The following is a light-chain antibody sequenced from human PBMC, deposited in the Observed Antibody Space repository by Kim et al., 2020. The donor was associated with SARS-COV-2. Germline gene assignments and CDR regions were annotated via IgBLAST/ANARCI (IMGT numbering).Light chain of an antibody. CDR3: QQYGNLPPWT. CDR1: QTMAGNF. V-gene: IGKV3-20*01. J-gene: IGKJ1*01. Sequence: PGERATLSCRASQTMAGNFLAWYQQKPGQAPRLLIYGASTRATDIPDRFSGSGSGTDFTLTIGRLEPEDFAVYYCQQYGNLPPWTFGQGTKLEI. CDR2: GAS.